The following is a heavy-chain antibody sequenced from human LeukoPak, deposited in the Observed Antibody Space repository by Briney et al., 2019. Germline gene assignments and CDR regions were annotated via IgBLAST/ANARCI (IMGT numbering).Heavy chain of an antibody. CDR1: GFTFSSYW. CDR3: AREYSSWFDD. V-gene: IGHV3-74*01. CDR2: INSAGRTT. J-gene: IGHJ4*02. D-gene: IGHD6-6*01. Sequence: PRRSLRLSCAASGFTFSSYWMHWVRHAPGKGLVWVSRINSAGRTTTYAASVRGRFTISRDNAKNTPYLQMNSLRAEDTAVYYCAREYSSWFDDWGQGTLVTVSS.